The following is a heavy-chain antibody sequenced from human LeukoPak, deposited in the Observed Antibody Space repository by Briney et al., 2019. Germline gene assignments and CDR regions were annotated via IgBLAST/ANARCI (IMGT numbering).Heavy chain of an antibody. CDR1: GGSISSYY. Sequence: SETLSLTCTVSGGSISSYYWSWIRQPPGKGLEWIGYIYYSGSTNYNPSLKSRVTISVDTSKNQFSLKLSSVTAADTAVYYCARSTSGSYYLDYWGQGTQVTVSS. D-gene: IGHD1-26*01. J-gene: IGHJ4*02. CDR2: IYYSGST. V-gene: IGHV4-59*01. CDR3: ARSTSGSYYLDY.